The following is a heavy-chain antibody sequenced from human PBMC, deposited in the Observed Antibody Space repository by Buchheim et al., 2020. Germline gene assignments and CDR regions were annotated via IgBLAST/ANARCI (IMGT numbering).Heavy chain of an antibody. V-gene: IGHV3-30*18. J-gene: IGHJ5*02. CDR1: GFDFSGCG. CDR3: AKNLSGSYWSADH. D-gene: IGHD1-26*01. Sequence: QVHLVESGGGVVQPGGSLRLSCAASGFDFSGCGMPWGRQAPGKGLEWVAVISSDGSKKYYADSVNGRFTISRDNSRNTLYLQMDSMWPEDTAVYYCAKNLSGSYWSADHWGQGTL. CDR2: ISSDGSKK.